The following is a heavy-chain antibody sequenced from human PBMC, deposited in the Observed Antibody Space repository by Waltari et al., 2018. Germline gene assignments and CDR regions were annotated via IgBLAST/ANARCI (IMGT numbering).Heavy chain of an antibody. Sequence: SYAMHWVRQAPGKGLEWVAVISYDGSNKYYADSVKGRFTISRDNSKNTLYLQMNSLRAEDTAVYYCARDRRLAFDYWGQGTLVTVSS. CDR2: ISYDGSNK. V-gene: IGHV3-30-3*01. D-gene: IGHD2-15*01. J-gene: IGHJ4*02. CDR1: SYA. CDR3: ARDRRLAFDY.